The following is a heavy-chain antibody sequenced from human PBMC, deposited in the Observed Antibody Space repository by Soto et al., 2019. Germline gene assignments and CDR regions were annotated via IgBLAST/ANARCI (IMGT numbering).Heavy chain of an antibody. D-gene: IGHD4-17*01. V-gene: IGHV3-23*01. CDR1: GFTFSSYA. CDR2: ISGSGGST. CDR3: AKDLYGDYGGFDYYYYGMDV. J-gene: IGHJ6*02. Sequence: SLRLSCAASGFTFSSYAMSWVRQAPGKGLEWVSAISGSGGSTYYADSVKGRFTISRDNSKNTLYLQMNSLRAEDTAVYYCAKDLYGDYGGFDYYYYGMDVWGQGTTVTVSS.